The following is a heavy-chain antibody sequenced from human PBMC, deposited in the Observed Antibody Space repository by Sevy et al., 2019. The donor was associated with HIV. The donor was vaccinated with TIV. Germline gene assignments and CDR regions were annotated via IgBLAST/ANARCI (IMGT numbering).Heavy chain of an antibody. CDR3: ARGPLVSPEYCSGGSCPTIDY. CDR1: GVSFSDYY. D-gene: IGHD2-15*01. J-gene: IGHJ4*02. V-gene: IGHV4-34*01. CDR2: VSHSGGT. Sequence: SETLSLTCTVYGVSFSDYYWTWIRQPPREGLQWIGEVSHSGGTNYSPSLKSRLSMSLDTSKNQFSLTLSSVTAADTAVYYCARGPLVSPEYCSGGSCPTIDYWGQGTLVTVSS.